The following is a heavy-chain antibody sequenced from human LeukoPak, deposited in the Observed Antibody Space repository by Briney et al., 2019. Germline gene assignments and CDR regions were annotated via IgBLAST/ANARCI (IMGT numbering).Heavy chain of an antibody. Sequence: GRSLRLSCAASGFTVDAYAIQWGRQAPGKGVRGGSGISWNSGSIGYADSVKGRFTISRDNAKTSLYLQMNSLRAEDTALYYCAKDSYSGSYYLDYWGQGTLVTVSS. CDR1: GFTVDAYA. D-gene: IGHD1-26*01. CDR2: ISWNSGSI. J-gene: IGHJ4*02. CDR3: AKDSYSGSYYLDY. V-gene: IGHV3-9*01.